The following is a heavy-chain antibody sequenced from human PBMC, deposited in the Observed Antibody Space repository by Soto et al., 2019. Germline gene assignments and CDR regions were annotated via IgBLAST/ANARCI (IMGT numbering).Heavy chain of an antibody. J-gene: IGHJ6*02. CDR1: GYSFTSYW. D-gene: IGHD6-13*01. CDR3: ARTEQLYYYGMDV. Sequence: PGESLKISCKGSGYSFTSYWIGWVRQMPGKGLEWMGIIYPGDSDTRYSPSFQGQVTISADKSISTAYLQWSSLKASDTAMYYCARTEQLYYYGMDVWGQGTTVTVYS. V-gene: IGHV5-51*01. CDR2: IYPGDSDT.